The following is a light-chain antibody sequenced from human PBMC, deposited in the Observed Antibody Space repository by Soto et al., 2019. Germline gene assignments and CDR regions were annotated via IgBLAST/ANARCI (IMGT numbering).Light chain of an antibody. V-gene: IGKV2-28*01. CDR3: MQPLKSWT. Sequence: DIVMTQSPLSLPVTPGEPASISCMSSQSLLHSNGYNYLDWYLQMPGQSPQLLIYLVSNRASGVSGRYRGSGSGTYFTPKISRVEAGDVGVYYFMQPLKSWTYGQGTTVDMK. CDR1: QSLLHSNGYNY. CDR2: LVS. J-gene: IGKJ1*01.